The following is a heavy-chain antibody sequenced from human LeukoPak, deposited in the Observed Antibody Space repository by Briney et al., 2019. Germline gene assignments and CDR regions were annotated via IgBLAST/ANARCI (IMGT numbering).Heavy chain of an antibody. CDR3: ARNPNSDWWELPQDRFYFDY. Sequence: SVKVSCKASGGTFSSYAISWVRQAPGQGLEWMGGIIPIFGTANYAQKFQGRVTITADKSTSTAYMELSSLRSEDTAVYYCARNPNSDWWELPQDRFYFDYWGQGTLVTVSS. D-gene: IGHD1-26*01. CDR1: GGTFSSYA. V-gene: IGHV1-69*06. J-gene: IGHJ4*02. CDR2: IIPIFGTA.